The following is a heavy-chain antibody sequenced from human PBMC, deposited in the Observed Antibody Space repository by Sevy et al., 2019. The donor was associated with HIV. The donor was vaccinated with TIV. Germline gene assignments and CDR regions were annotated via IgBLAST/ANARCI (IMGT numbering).Heavy chain of an antibody. CDR1: GFTFSNYA. J-gene: IGHJ4*02. CDR3: ASGDTTMITDLDY. D-gene: IGHD5-18*01. Sequence: GGSLRLSCGASGFTFSNYAMSWVRQAPGKGPEWVSGINNGGSKYYADYVKGRFTISRDNSKKMVFLQMNSLRAEDTAVYYCASGDTTMITDLDYWGQGALVTVSS. CDR2: INNGGSK. V-gene: IGHV3-23*01.